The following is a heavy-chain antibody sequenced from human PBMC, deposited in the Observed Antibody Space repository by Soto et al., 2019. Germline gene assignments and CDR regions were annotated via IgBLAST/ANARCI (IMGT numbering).Heavy chain of an antibody. Sequence: GGSLRLSCAASGFTFDDYAMHWVRQAPGKGLEWVSGISWNSGSIGYADSVKGRFTIYRDNAKNSLYLQMNSLRAEDTALYYCAKESARDSSGPDFDYWGQGTLVTVSS. J-gene: IGHJ4*02. CDR1: GFTFDDYA. V-gene: IGHV3-9*01. CDR2: ISWNSGSI. D-gene: IGHD3-22*01. CDR3: AKESARDSSGPDFDY.